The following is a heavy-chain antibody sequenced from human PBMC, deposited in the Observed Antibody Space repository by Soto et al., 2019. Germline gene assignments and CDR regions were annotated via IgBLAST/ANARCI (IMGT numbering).Heavy chain of an antibody. J-gene: IGHJ4*02. CDR3: AHLRYYDFGSGYYYSLVC. Sequence: SAPTLVNPAQTLTLTCTFSGFSLSTSGVGVGWIRQPPGKALEWIALSYWNDDKRYSPALKRRHTNNKDTSKNQVVRTMTNMDPVDTATYFCAHLRYYDFGSGYYYSLVCRGQRPLVIVS. CDR2: SYWNDDK. V-gene: IGHV2-5*01. D-gene: IGHD3-3*01. CDR1: GFSLSTSGVG.